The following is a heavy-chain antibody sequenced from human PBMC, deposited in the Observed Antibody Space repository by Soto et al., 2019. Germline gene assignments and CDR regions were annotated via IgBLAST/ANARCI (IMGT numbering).Heavy chain of an antibody. V-gene: IGHV3-53*01. Sequence: GGSLRLSCAASEFTFSDYWMHWVRQAPGKGLVWVSVIYSGGVTYYPDSVKGRFTTIRDTSKNTVYLQMNSLRADDTAMYYCARDPSTTGYYGLDVWGQGTTVTVS. CDR2: IYSGGVT. CDR3: ARDPSTTGYYGLDV. CDR1: EFTFSDYW. J-gene: IGHJ6*02.